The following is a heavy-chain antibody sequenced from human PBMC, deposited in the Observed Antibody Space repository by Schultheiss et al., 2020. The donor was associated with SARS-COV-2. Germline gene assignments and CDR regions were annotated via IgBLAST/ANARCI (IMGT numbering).Heavy chain of an antibody. V-gene: IGHV1-2*02. Sequence: ASVKVSCKASGYTFTGYYMHWVRQAPGQGLEWMGWISAYNGNTNYAQKFQGRVTMTRDTSTSTAYMELRSLRSDDTAVYYCARLVRSSDYYYYYMDVWGKGTTVTVSS. CDR3: ARLVRSSDYYYYYMDV. CDR2: ISAYNGNT. D-gene: IGHD2-2*01. CDR1: GYTFTGYY. J-gene: IGHJ6*03.